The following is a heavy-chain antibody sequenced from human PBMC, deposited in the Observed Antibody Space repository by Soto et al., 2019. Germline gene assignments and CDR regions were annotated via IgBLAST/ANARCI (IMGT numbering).Heavy chain of an antibody. CDR3: ARRHYYDSRGSGAFDI. J-gene: IGHJ3*02. Sequence: NPSETLSLTCAVYGGSFSGYYWSWIRQPPGKGLEWIGEINHSGSTNYNPSLKSRVTISVDTSKNQFSLKLSSVTAADTAVYYCARRHYYDSRGSGAFDIWGQGTMVTVSS. D-gene: IGHD3-22*01. CDR2: INHSGST. CDR1: GGSFSGYY. V-gene: IGHV4-34*01.